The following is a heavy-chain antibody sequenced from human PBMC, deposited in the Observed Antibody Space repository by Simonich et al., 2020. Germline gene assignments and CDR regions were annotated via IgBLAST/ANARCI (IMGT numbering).Heavy chain of an antibody. CDR2: KKQEGSGK. D-gene: IGHD3-9*01. CDR1: GFTFSSYW. Sequence: EVQLVESGGGLVQPGGSLRLSCAASGFTFSSYWMSWVRQAPGKGLEWVANKKQEGSGKYYVDSLKGRFTISRDNAKNSLYLQMNSLRAEDTAVYYCACLGTGDAFDIWGQGTMVTVSS. CDR3: ACLGTGDAFDI. J-gene: IGHJ3*02. V-gene: IGHV3-7*01.